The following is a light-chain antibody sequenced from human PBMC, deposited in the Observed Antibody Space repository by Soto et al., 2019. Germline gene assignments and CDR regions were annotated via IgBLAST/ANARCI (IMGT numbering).Light chain of an antibody. V-gene: IGKV3-20*01. Sequence: ESVLTQSPATLSLSPGERARLSCRASQSVSNNYLAWYQQKPGQAPRLLIYGASNRATGIPARFSGSGSGTDFTLTISRLEPEDFAVYYCQQYGSSPQTFGQGTKVDIK. CDR2: GAS. CDR1: QSVSNNY. CDR3: QQYGSSPQT. J-gene: IGKJ1*01.